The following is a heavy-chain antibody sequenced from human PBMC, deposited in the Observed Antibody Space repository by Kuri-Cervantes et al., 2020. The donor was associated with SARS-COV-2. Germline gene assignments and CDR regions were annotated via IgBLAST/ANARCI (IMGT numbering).Heavy chain of an antibody. Sequence: SCAASGFTFSSYWMHWVRQAPGKGLEWVANIKQDGSEKYYVDSVKGRFTISRDNAKNSLYLQMNSLRAEDTAVYYCARKRNNYDFWSGPIYYFDYWGQGTLVTVSS. D-gene: IGHD3-3*01. CDR2: IKQDGSEK. CDR1: GFTFSSYW. J-gene: IGHJ4*02. V-gene: IGHV3-7*01. CDR3: ARKRNNYDFWSGPIYYFDY.